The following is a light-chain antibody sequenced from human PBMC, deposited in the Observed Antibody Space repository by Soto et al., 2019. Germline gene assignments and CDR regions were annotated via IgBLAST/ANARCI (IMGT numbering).Light chain of an antibody. CDR3: QQRSNWPPFT. CDR2: DAS. J-gene: IGKJ3*01. CDR1: QIVSRY. V-gene: IGKV3-11*01. Sequence: EIALTQSPATLSFSPGERATLSCRASQIVSRYLAWYQQKPGQAPRLLIYDASNSATGIPARLSGSGSGTDFTLTISSLEPEDFAGYYCQQRSNWPPFTFGPGTKVYSK.